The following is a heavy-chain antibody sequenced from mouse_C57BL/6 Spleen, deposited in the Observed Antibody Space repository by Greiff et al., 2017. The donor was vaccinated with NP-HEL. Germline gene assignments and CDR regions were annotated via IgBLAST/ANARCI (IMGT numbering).Heavy chain of an antibody. CDR3: GSRGYYSTAEGWYVDV. CDR2: IDPSDSET. Sequence: QVQLQQPGAELVRPGSSVKLSCKASGYTFTSYWMHWVKPRPIQGLEWIGNIDPSDSETHYNQQFKDKATLTVDKSSSTAYMQLSSLPSHDYAVYYGGSRGYYSTAEGWYVDVWGTGTTVTVSS. V-gene: IGHV1-52*01. CDR1: GYTFTSYW. D-gene: IGHD2-5*01. J-gene: IGHJ1*03.